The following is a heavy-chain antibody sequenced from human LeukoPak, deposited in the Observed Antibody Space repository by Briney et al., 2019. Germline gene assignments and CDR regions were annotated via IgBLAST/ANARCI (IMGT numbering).Heavy chain of an antibody. V-gene: IGHV3-23*01. CDR2: ISGSGGST. CDR3: AKDLGWLSPLPDY. D-gene: IGHD3-22*01. CDR1: GFTFSSYA. J-gene: IGHJ4*02. Sequence: PGGSLRLSCAASGFTFSSYAMSRVRQAPGKGLEWVSAISGSGGSTYYADSVRGRFTISRDNSKNTLYLQMNSLRAEDTAVYYCAKDLGWLSPLPDYWGQGTLVTVSS.